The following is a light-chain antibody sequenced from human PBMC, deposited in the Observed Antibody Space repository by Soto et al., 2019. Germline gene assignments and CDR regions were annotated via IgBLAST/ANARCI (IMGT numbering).Light chain of an antibody. Sequence: EIVLTQSPGTLSLSPGESATLSCRASQSITSSYLGWYQQKPGQAPRLLIYATYSRASGIPDRFSGSGSGTDFTLTISRLEPEDVAMYYCQDYGSSPRGTFGQGTKVEIK. CDR2: ATY. J-gene: IGKJ1*01. V-gene: IGKV3-20*01. CDR3: QDYGSSPRGT. CDR1: QSITSSY.